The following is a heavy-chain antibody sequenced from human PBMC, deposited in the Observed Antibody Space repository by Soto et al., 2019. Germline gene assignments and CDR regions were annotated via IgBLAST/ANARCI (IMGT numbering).Heavy chain of an antibody. J-gene: IGHJ4*02. D-gene: IGHD6-13*01. V-gene: IGHV3-23*01. CDR3: AKLNLFVSAAAGRGPFDY. CDR1: GFTFSNYA. Sequence: VQLLESGGGLVQPGGSLRLSCAASGFTFSNYAMSWVRQAPGKGLEWVSAVSGSSGNTYYADSVQGRFTISRDNSKNMLNLQMNSLRAEDTAVYYCAKLNLFVSAAAGRGPFDYWGQGTLVTVSS. CDR2: VSGSSGNT.